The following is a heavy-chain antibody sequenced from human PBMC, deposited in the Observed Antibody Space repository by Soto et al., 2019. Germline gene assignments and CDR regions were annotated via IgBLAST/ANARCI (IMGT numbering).Heavy chain of an antibody. CDR1: GYTFSDYY. V-gene: IGHV1-2*02. Sequence: QVQLVQSGAEVKKPGASMKVSCKASGYTFSDYYMHWVRQAPGQGLECMGWISPNHGATNYAQKFQDRVTMTRDASITTASMELSRLRSDDTAGYYCARGGEFCSTGSCNSSLGDAFDVWGQGTTVTVSS. D-gene: IGHD2-15*01. CDR2: ISPNHGAT. J-gene: IGHJ3*01. CDR3: ARGGEFCSTGSCNSSLGDAFDV.